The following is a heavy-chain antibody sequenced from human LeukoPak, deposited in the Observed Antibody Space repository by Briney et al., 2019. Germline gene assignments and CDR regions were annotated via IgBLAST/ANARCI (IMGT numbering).Heavy chain of an antibody. CDR2: ISAYNGNT. J-gene: IGHJ4*02. V-gene: IGHV1-18*01. CDR1: GYIFTSYG. CDR3: ARNGYDFWCGYYMWAHYDY. D-gene: IGHD3-3*01. Sequence: GASVKVSCKASGYIFTSYGISWVRQAPGQGLEWMGWISAYNGNTNYAQKLQGRVTMTTDTSTSTAYMELRSLRSDDAAVYYCARNGYDFWCGYYMWAHYDYWGQGTLVTVSS.